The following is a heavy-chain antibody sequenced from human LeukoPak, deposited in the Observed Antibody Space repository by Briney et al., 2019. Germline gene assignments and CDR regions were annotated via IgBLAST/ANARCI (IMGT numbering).Heavy chain of an antibody. J-gene: IGHJ3*02. CDR1: GYSFTTYW. V-gene: IGHV5-10-1*01. CDR3: ASLFRDDVLDI. D-gene: IGHD3-10*01. CDR2: VDPSDSYT. Sequence: GESLKISCKGSGYSFTTYWISWVRQMPGKGLEWMGRVDPSDSYTNYSPSFQGHVSISADKSISTAYLQWRSLKASDTAMYYCASLFRDDVLDIWGQGTIVTVSS.